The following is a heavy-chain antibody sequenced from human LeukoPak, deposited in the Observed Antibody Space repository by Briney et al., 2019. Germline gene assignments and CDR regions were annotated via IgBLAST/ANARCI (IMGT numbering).Heavy chain of an antibody. J-gene: IGHJ5*02. CDR2: ISACNGNT. CDR1: GYTFTSYG. D-gene: IGHD2-2*01. CDR3: ARDPRYCSSTSCYGWWFDP. V-gene: IGHV1-18*01. Sequence: ASVKVSCKASGYTFTSYGISWVRQAPGQGLEWMGWISACNGNTNYAQKLQGRVTMTTDTSTSTAYMELRSLRSDDTAVYYCARDPRYCSSTSCYGWWFDPWGQGTLVTVSS.